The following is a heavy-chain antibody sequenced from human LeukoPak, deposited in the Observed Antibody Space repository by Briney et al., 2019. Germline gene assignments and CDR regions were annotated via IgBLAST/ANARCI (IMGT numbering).Heavy chain of an antibody. D-gene: IGHD6-13*01. CDR3: ALGIAAAGTRADWFDP. CDR1: GGSFSGYY. V-gene: IGHV4-34*01. Sequence: SETLSLTCAVYGGSFSGYYWSWIRQPPGKGLEWMGEINHSGSTNYNPSLKSRVTISVDTSKNQFSLKLSSVTAADTAVYYCALGIAAAGTRADWFDPWGQGTLVTVSS. J-gene: IGHJ5*02. CDR2: INHSGST.